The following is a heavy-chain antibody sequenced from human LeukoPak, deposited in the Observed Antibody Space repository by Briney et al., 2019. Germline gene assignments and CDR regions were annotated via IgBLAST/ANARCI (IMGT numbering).Heavy chain of an antibody. CDR2: IKPDGSEK. Sequence: TGGSLRLSCAASGFSRSNDWMSWVRQAPGKGLEWVANIKPDGSEKYYVDSLKGRFTISRDNAKNSLYLQMNSLRAEDTAVYFCARDRTNDYGNNVGAFDIWGQGTMLTVSS. V-gene: IGHV3-7*01. D-gene: IGHD4-11*01. CDR3: ARDRTNDYGNNVGAFDI. CDR1: GFSRSNDW. J-gene: IGHJ3*02.